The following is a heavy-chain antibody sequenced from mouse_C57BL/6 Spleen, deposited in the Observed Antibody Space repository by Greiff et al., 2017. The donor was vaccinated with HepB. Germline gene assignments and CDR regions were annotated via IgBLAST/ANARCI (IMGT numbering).Heavy chain of an antibody. Sequence: EVMLVESGGGLVKPGGSLKLSCAASGFTFSDYGMHWVRQAPEKGLEWVAYISSGSSTIYYADTVKGRFTISRDNAKNNLFLQMTSLRSEDTAMYYCARVGYDGAWFAYWGQGTLVTVSA. CDR2: ISSGSSTI. J-gene: IGHJ3*01. CDR3: ARVGYDGAWFAY. CDR1: GFTFSDYG. V-gene: IGHV5-17*01. D-gene: IGHD2-2*01.